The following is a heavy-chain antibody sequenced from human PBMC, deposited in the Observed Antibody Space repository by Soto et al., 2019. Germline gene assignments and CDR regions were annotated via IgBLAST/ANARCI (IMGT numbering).Heavy chain of an antibody. CDR2: ISSSSYI. J-gene: IGHJ4*02. CDR1: GFTFSSYS. V-gene: IGHV3-21*01. D-gene: IGHD1-7*01. CDR3: ARGTGTTNFDY. Sequence: GGSLRLSCAASGFTFSSYSMNWVRQAPGKGLEWVSSISSSSYIYYADSVKGRFTISRDNAKNSLYLQMNSLRAEDTAVYYCARGTGTTNFDYWGQGTLVTVSS.